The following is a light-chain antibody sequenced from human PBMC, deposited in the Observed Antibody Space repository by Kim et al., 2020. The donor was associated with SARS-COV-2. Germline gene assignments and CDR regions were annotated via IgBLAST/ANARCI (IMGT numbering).Light chain of an antibody. CDR3: CSYAGSYGVV. CDR1: SRDVGGDNY. CDR2: DVS. V-gene: IGLV2-11*01. Sequence: QSVTISSTGTSRDVGGDNYVSWYQQHPGKAPKLMIYDVSKRPSGVPDRFSGSKSGNTASLTISGLQAEDEADYYCCSYAGSYGVVFGGGTQLTVL. J-gene: IGLJ2*01.